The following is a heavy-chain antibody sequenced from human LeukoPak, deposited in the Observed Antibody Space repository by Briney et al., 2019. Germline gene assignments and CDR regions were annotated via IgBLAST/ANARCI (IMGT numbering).Heavy chain of an antibody. J-gene: IGHJ5*02. Sequence: SETLSLTCAVYGGSFSGYYWSWIRQPPGKGLEWIGEINHSGSTNYNPSLKSRVTMSVDTSKNQFSLKLSSVTAADTAVYYCARGESTYYYDSGEGWFDPWGQGTLVTVSS. V-gene: IGHV4-34*01. CDR1: GGSFSGYY. CDR2: INHSGST. CDR3: ARGESTYYYDSGEGWFDP. D-gene: IGHD3-22*01.